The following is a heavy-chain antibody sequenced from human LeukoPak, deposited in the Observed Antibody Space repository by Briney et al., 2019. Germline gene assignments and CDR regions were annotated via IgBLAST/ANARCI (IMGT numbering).Heavy chain of an antibody. Sequence: SETLSLTCAVSGDSITSRSNYWGWFRQPPGKGLEWIGTISDGGRTFYNPSLQSRVPLSLASSKNHFALRLKSVTDADTAHYYCARRRGYHFDYWGQGTLVTISS. V-gene: IGHV4-39*02. CDR2: ISDGGRT. J-gene: IGHJ4*02. CDR1: GDSITSRSNY. CDR3: ARRRGYHFDY. D-gene: IGHD3-10*01.